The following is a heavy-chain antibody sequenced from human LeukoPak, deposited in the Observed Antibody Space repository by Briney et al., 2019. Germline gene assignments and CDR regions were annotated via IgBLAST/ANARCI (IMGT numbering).Heavy chain of an antibody. J-gene: IGHJ3*02. V-gene: IGHV3-53*01. CDR2: IFSGGST. D-gene: IGHD1-26*01. Sequence: PGGSLRLSCAASGFSVSSNFMTWVRQAPGKGLEWVSVIFSGGSTYYADSVKGRFTPSRDNSKNTLYLQMNSLRAEGTAVYYCARGRRWDLLVSLIDASDIWGQGTMVTVSS. CDR1: GFSVSSNF. CDR3: ARGRRWDLLVSLIDASDI.